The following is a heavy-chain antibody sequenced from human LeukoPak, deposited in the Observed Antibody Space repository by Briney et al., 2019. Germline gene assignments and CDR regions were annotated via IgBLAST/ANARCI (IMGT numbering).Heavy chain of an antibody. V-gene: IGHV4-30-2*01. CDR2: IYHSGST. CDR3: ARLTNMVRTHFDY. CDR1: GGSISSGGYY. D-gene: IGHD3-10*01. Sequence: SETLSLTCTVSGGSISSGGYYWSWIRQPPGKGLEWIGYIYHSGSTYYNPSLKSRVTISVDRSKNQFSLKLSSVTAADTAVYYCARLTNMVRTHFDYWGQGTLVTVSS. J-gene: IGHJ4*02.